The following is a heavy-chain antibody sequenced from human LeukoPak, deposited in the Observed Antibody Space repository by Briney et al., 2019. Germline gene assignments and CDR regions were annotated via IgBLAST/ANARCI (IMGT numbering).Heavy chain of an antibody. CDR3: ARDGDWAFDY. V-gene: IGHV3-9*01. CDR2: ISWNSGSI. J-gene: IGHJ4*02. D-gene: IGHD3-9*01. CDR1: GFTFDDYA. Sequence: GGSLRLSCAASGFTFDDYAMHWVRQAPGKGLEWVSGISWNSGSIGYADSVKGRFTMSRDNAKNSLFLQMNSLRAEDTAVYYCARDGDWAFDYWGQGTLVTVSS.